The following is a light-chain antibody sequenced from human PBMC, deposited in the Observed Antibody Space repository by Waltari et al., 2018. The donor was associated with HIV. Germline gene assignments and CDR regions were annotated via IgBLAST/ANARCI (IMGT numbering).Light chain of an antibody. V-gene: IGKV3-11*01. CDR1: QSVGYF. Sequence: EIVLTQSPVTLSLSPGERAALSCRASQSVGYFLAWYQQNPGQPPRLLISAVSKRAAGTPARFSGSGSKTNFTLTISALEPEDFVVYYCQQRINWPLTFGGGTRLEIK. CDR2: AVS. J-gene: IGKJ4*01. CDR3: QQRINWPLT.